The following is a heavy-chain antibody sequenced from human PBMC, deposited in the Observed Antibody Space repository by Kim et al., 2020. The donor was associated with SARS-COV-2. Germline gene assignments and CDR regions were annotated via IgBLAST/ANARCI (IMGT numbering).Heavy chain of an antibody. CDR1: GFTFSSYA. CDR3: AKDGTVGATYFDF. D-gene: IGHD1-26*01. J-gene: IGHJ4*02. Sequence: GRSLRLSCAASGFTFSSYAMHWVRQAPGKGLDWVAVIWYDGSNKYYADSVKGRFTISRDNSKNTLYLQMNSLRAEDTAVYYCAKDGTVGATYFDFWGQGT. CDR2: IWYDGSNK. V-gene: IGHV3-33*06.